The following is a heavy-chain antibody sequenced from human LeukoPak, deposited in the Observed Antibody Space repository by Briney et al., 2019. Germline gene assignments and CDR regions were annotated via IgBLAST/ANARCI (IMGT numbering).Heavy chain of an antibody. V-gene: IGHV3-21*01. D-gene: IGHD1-26*01. CDR3: ARDKIVGATHFDY. CDR2: ISSSSSYI. Sequence: GGSLRLSCAASGFTFSSYSMNWVRQAPGKGLEWVSSISSSSSYIYYADSVKGRFTISRDNSKNTLYLQMNSLRAEDTAVYYCARDKIVGATHFDYWGQGTLVTVSS. J-gene: IGHJ4*02. CDR1: GFTFSSYS.